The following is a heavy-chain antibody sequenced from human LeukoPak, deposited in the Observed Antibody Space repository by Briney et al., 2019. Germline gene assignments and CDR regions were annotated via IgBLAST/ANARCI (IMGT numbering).Heavy chain of an antibody. CDR2: IYYSGST. J-gene: IGHJ5*02. CDR3: ARTTEDCSSTSCYQYWFDP. V-gene: IGHV4-59*01. D-gene: IGHD2-2*01. Sequence: SETLSLTCTVSGGSISNYYWSWIRQPPGKGLEWIGYIYYSGSTNYNPSLKSRVTVSVDTSKNQFSLKLNSVTAADTAVYYCARTTEDCSSTSCYQYWFDPWGQGTLVTVSS. CDR1: GGSISNYY.